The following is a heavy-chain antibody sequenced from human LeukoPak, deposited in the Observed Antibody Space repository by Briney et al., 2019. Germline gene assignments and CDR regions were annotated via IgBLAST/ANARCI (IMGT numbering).Heavy chain of an antibody. CDR2: IYSGGST. CDR1: GFTVSSNY. Sequence: PGGSLRLSCAASGFTVSSNYMSWVRQAPGKGLEWVSVIYSGGSTYYADSVKGRFTISRDNSKNTLYLQMNSLRAEDTAVYYCARKPRGYYDSSSYFDYWGQGTLVTVSS. V-gene: IGHV3-66*02. J-gene: IGHJ4*02. CDR3: ARKPRGYYDSSSYFDY. D-gene: IGHD3-22*01.